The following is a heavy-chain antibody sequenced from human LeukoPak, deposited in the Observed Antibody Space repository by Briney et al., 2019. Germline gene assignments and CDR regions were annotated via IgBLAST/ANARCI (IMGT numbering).Heavy chain of an antibody. D-gene: IGHD3-10*01. V-gene: IGHV4-31*03. J-gene: IGHJ4*02. CDR2: IYYSGST. CDR1: GGSISSGGYY. CDR3: ARRGGSGSYYFY. Sequence: PSQTLSLTCTVSGGSISSGGYYWSWICQHPGKGLEWIGYIYYSGSTYYNPSLKSRVTISVDTSKNQFSLKLSSVTAADTAVYYCARRGGSGSYYFYWGQGTLVTVSS.